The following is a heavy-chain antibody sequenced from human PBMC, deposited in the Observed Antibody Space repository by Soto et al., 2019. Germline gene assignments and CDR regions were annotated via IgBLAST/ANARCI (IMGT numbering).Heavy chain of an antibody. CDR3: AREGPSTIFIAPAGQPYYGMDV. CDR1: GGSISSYY. Sequence: QVQLQESGPGLVKPSETLSLTCTVSGGSISSYYWSWIRQPPGKGLEWIGYTYYSGSTNYNPSLKSRVTISVDTSKNPFALKLRSVTAADTAVYYCAREGPSTIFIAPAGQPYYGMDVWGRGTTVTVSS. V-gene: IGHV4-59*01. CDR2: TYYSGST. J-gene: IGHJ6*02. D-gene: IGHD6-13*01.